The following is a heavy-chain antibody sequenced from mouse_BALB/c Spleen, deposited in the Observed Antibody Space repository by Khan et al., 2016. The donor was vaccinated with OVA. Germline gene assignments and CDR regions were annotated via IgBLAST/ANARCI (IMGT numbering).Heavy chain of an antibody. CDR1: GYTFTDFT. Sequence: VELVESGAELVRPGVSVKISCKGSGYTFTDFTMHWVRQSHAMSLEWIGVISTYYGHATYNQEFKDKATLTVDKSSSTAYMELARLTSEDSAIYYCTRGGGGTRFAYGGQGTLVTVSA. V-gene: IGHV1S137*01. CDR2: ISTYYGHA. D-gene: IGHD1-3*01. CDR3: TRGGGGTRFAY. J-gene: IGHJ3*01.